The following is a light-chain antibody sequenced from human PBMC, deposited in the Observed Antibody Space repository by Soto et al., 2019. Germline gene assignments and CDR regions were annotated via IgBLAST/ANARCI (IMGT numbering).Light chain of an antibody. Sequence: DIQMTQSPSSLSASVGDRVTITCRARQSISSYLNWYQQKPGKAPKLLIYAASSLQSGVPSRFTGSGSVRDFTLTTGNLQPEDFATYYCQQSYSTPPWTFGQGTKLYIK. CDR2: AAS. CDR3: QQSYSTPPWT. J-gene: IGKJ2*01. V-gene: IGKV1-39*01. CDR1: QSISSY.